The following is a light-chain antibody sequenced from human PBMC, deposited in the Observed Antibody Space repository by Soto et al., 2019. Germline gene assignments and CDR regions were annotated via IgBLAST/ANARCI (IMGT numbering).Light chain of an antibody. V-gene: IGKV3-20*01. J-gene: IGKJ3*01. CDR2: GAS. Sequence: DIVLTQSPGTLSLSPGERATLSCRASQSVSNSLLAWYQQKPGQAPRPLIYGASNRATGVPDRFSGSGFGTEFTLSISRLETEDFAVYYCQLYDGSLFTFGPGNKVDVK. CDR3: QLYDGSLFT. CDR1: QSVSNSL.